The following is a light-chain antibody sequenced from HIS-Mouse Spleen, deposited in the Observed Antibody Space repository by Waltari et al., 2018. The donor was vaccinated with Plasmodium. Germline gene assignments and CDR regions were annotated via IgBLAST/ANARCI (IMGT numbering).Light chain of an antibody. CDR2: EDS. CDR1: ALPKKY. CDR3: YSTDSSGNHRV. Sequence: VSPGQTARITCSGDALPKKYAYWYQQKSGQAPVLVIYEDSKRPSGIPGRFSGSSSGTMATLTISGAQVEDEADYYCYSTDSSGNHRVFGGGPKLTVL. V-gene: IGLV3-10*01. J-gene: IGLJ3*02.